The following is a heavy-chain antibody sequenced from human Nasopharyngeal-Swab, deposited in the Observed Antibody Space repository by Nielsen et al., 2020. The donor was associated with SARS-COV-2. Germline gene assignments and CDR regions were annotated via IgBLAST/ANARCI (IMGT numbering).Heavy chain of an antibody. D-gene: IGHD1-26*01. CDR2: IIPIFGTA. Sequence: WVRQAPGQGLEWMGGIIPIFGTANYAQKFQGRVTITADKSTSTAYMELSSLRSEDTAVYYCARDRIVGATSAFDPWGQGTLVTV. J-gene: IGHJ5*02. CDR3: ARDRIVGATSAFDP. V-gene: IGHV1-69*06.